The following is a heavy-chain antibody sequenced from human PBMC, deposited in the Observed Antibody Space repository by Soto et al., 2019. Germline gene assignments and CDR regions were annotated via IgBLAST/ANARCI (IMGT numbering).Heavy chain of an antibody. CDR1: GYTFADYG. Sequence: QAQLVQSGAEVKKPGASVKVSCQAGGYTFADYGISWVRQAPGQGLEWVGWIGPYNGNTNYAQNLQDRVTMTTDTSTNTAYVALRSLRSDDTALYYCARCYCTVGSCYTCWHFDLWGRGTLLTVSS. CDR2: IGPYNGNT. D-gene: IGHD2-15*01. V-gene: IGHV1-18*01. CDR3: ARCYCTVGSCYTCWHFDL. J-gene: IGHJ2*01.